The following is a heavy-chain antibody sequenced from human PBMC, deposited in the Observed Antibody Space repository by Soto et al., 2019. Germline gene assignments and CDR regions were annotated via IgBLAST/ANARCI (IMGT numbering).Heavy chain of an antibody. V-gene: IGHV3-30-3*01. J-gene: IGHJ4*02. Sequence: QVQLVESGGGMVQPGRSLRLSCAASGFTFSSYAMHWVRQAPGKRLEWVAVISYDGSNKYYADSVKGRFTISRDNSKNTLYLQMNSLRAEDTAVYYCARDKRLWVVTSSSVWVDYWGQGTLVTVSS. CDR3: ARDKRLWVVTSSSVWVDY. CDR1: GFTFSSYA. CDR2: ISYDGSNK. D-gene: IGHD2-15*01.